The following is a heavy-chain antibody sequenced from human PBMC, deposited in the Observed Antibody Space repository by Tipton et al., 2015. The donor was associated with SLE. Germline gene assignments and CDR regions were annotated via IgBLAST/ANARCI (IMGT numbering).Heavy chain of an antibody. Sequence: SLRLSCAASGFTFSSYGMHWVRQAPGKGLEWVSAISGSGGSTYYADSVKGRFTISRDNAKNSLYLQMNSLRAEDTAVYYCARIKQQLRDYYGMDGWGQGTTVTVSS. CDR2: ISGSGGST. CDR1: GFTFSSYG. CDR3: ARIKQQLRDYYGMDG. D-gene: IGHD6-13*01. V-gene: IGHV3-21*01. J-gene: IGHJ6*02.